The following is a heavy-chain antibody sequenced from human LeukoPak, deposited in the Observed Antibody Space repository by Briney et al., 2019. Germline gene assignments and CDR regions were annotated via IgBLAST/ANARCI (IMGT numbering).Heavy chain of an antibody. D-gene: IGHD6-13*01. CDR1: GGSFSGYY. CDR3: ARGRGDSSSWYSYYYYMDV. Sequence: SETLSLTCAVYGGSFSGYYWSWSRQPPGRGLEWIGEINHSGSTNYNPSLKSRVTISVDTSKNQFSLKLSSVTAADTAVYYCARGRGDSSSWYSYYYYMDVWGKGTTLTVSS. CDR2: INHSGST. V-gene: IGHV4-34*01. J-gene: IGHJ6*03.